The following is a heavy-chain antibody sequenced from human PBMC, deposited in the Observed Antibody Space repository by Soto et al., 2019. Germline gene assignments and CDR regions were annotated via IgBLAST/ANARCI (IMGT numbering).Heavy chain of an antibody. CDR3: AGGGDTTKVDF. V-gene: IGHV4-31*03. J-gene: IGHJ4*02. Sequence: TLSLTCSVSGGSLSSAGYRWSWIRQHPGEGLEWIGFMYNSGSTSYNPSLKSRVSISVDMSTNQFSLELRSVTAADTAVYYCAGGGDTTKVDFWGQGTLVTVSS. CDR2: MYNSGST. CDR1: GGSLSSAGYR. D-gene: IGHD3-16*01.